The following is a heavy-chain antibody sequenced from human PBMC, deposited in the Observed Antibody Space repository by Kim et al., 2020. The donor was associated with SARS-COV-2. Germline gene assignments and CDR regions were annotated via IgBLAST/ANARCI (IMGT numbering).Heavy chain of an antibody. D-gene: IGHD2-21*02. CDR3: ARDSCGGDCYSAAVAFDY. Sequence: ASVKVSCKASGYTFTSYAMNWVRQAPGQGLEWMGWINTNTGNPTYAQGFTGRFVFSLDTSVSTAYLQISSLKAEDTAVYYCARDSCGGDCYSAAVAFDYWGQGTLVTVSS. CDR1: GYTFTSYA. V-gene: IGHV7-4-1*02. J-gene: IGHJ4*02. CDR2: INTNTGNP.